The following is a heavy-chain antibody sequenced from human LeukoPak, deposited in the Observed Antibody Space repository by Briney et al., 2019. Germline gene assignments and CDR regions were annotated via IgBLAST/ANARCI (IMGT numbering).Heavy chain of an antibody. J-gene: IGHJ6*02. Sequence: GASVKVSCKASGYTFTSHVIHWVRQAPGPRLDWMGWIDTANGNTQNSQNFQGRVTITRDTSASTACMELSSLRSEDTAVYYCARDVGYNYGLYYQYGMDVWGQGTTVTVSS. CDR1: GYTFTSHV. D-gene: IGHD5-18*01. V-gene: IGHV1-3*04. CDR2: IDTANGNT. CDR3: ARDVGYNYGLYYQYGMDV.